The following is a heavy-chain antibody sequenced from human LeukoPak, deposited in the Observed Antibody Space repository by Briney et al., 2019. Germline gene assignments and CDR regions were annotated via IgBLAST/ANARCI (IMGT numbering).Heavy chain of an antibody. CDR1: GGSISGYY. CDR2: IYSSRTI. V-gene: IGHV4-59*12. Sequence: SETLSLTCTVSGGSISGYYWNWIRQSPEKGLEWIGYIYSSRTINYNPSFKPRVTMSIDTSKNQFSLKMSSVTAADTAVYYCAKSKSLGLQYFDTWGHGTLATVSP. CDR3: AKSKSLGLQYFDT. J-gene: IGHJ4*01. D-gene: IGHD1-26*01.